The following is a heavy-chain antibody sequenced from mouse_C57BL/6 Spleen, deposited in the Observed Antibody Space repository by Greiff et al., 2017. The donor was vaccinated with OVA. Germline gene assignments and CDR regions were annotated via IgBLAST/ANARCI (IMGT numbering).Heavy chain of an antibody. Sequence: VQLQQSGPELVKPGASVKISCKASGYAFSSSWMNWVKQRPGKGLEWIGRIYPGDGGTNYNGKFKGKATLTADKSSSTAYMQLSSLTSEDSAVYFCARGYYGSPYAMDYWGQGTSVTVSS. CDR1: GYAFSSSW. J-gene: IGHJ4*01. CDR2: IYPGDGGT. CDR3: ARGYYGSPYAMDY. D-gene: IGHD1-1*01. V-gene: IGHV1-82*01.